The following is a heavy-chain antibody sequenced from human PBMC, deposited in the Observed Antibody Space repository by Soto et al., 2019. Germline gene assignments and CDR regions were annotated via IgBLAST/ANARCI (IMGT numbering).Heavy chain of an antibody. CDR1: GGSFSFYY. V-gene: IGHV4-34*01. CDR3: ATRFYDSSGYYLFYFDS. J-gene: IGHJ4*02. CDR2: INHSGSN. Sequence: SETLSLTCAVSGGSFSFYYWSWIRQPPGKELEWIGEINHSGSNNYNTSLKSRVTISVDTSKNQSSLKLSSVTAADTAVYYCATRFYDSSGYYLFYFDSWGQGTLVTVSS. D-gene: IGHD3-22*01.